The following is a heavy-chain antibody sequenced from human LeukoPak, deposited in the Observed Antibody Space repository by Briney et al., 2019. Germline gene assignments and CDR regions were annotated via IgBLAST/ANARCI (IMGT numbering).Heavy chain of an antibody. D-gene: IGHD6-13*01. J-gene: IGHJ5*02. Sequence: ASVKVSCKASGYTFTGYYMHWVRQAPGQGLEWMGWISAYNGNTNYAQKLQGRVTMTADTSTSTAYMELRSLRSDDTAVYYCASAYSSSWYNWFDPWGQGTLVTVSS. CDR2: ISAYNGNT. V-gene: IGHV1-18*01. CDR3: ASAYSSSWYNWFDP. CDR1: GYTFTGYY.